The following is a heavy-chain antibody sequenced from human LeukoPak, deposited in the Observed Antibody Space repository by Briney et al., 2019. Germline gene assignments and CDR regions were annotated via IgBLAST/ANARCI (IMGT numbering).Heavy chain of an antibody. CDR1: GGTFSSYA. Sequence: SVKVSCKASGGTFSSYAISWVRQAPGQGLEWMGGIIPIFGTANYAQKFQGRVTITTDESTSTAYMELSSLRSEDTAVYYCARVRYDYGDLLDYYYGMDVWGQGTTVTVSS. J-gene: IGHJ6*02. CDR3: ARVRYDYGDLLDYYYGMDV. CDR2: IIPIFGTA. V-gene: IGHV1-69*05. D-gene: IGHD4-17*01.